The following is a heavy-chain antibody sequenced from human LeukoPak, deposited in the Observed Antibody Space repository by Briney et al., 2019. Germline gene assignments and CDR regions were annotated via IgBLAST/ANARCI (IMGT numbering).Heavy chain of an antibody. J-gene: IGHJ4*02. CDR2: IKDDGSEE. Sequence: PGGSLRLSCAASGFNFNNYWMSWLRQAPGKGLEWVANIKDDGSEEYYVDSVKGRFTISRDNSKNTMYLQMNSLRAEDTAVYYCAKEYDSGGYGANFDYWGQGTPVTVSS. D-gene: IGHD3-10*01. CDR1: GFNFNNYW. CDR3: AKEYDSGGYGANFDY. V-gene: IGHV3-7*01.